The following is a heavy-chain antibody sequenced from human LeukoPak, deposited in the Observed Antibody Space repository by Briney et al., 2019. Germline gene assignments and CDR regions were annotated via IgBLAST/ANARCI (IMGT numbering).Heavy chain of an antibody. J-gene: IGHJ5*02. Sequence: PGGSLRLSCAASGFTFSSYSMNWVRQAPGKGLEWVSSISSSSSYIYYADSVKGRFTISRDNAKNSLYLQMNSLRDEDTAVYYCATLGRVPTYGDTTDWFDPWGQGTLVTVSS. D-gene: IGHD4-17*01. CDR3: ATLGRVPTYGDTTDWFDP. CDR1: GFTFSSYS. CDR2: ISSSSSYI. V-gene: IGHV3-21*01.